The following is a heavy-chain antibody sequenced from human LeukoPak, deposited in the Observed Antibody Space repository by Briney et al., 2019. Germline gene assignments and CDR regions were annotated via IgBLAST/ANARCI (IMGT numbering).Heavy chain of an antibody. V-gene: IGHV3-23*01. CDR1: GFTFSSYG. D-gene: IGHD3-9*01. J-gene: IGHJ3*02. CDR2: ISGSGGST. Sequence: RGSLRLSCAASGFTFSSYGMSWVRQAPGKGLEWVSAISGSGGSTYYADSVKGRFTISRDDSKNTVYLQLNSLRGEDTAIYYCARSRYLDWGGAFDMWGQGTMVTVSS. CDR3: ARSRYLDWGGAFDM.